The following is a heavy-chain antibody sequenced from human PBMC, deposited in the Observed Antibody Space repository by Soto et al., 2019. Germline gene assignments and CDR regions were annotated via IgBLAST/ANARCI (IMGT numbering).Heavy chain of an antibody. D-gene: IGHD2-2*01. Sequence: QITLKESGPTLVKPTQTLTLTCNVSGVSLSTGGVGVGWIRQPPGKALEWLALIYWDDDQRSSPSLKSRLTLTTDTSKNQVLLTMTNMPPQDTAPYSCATMRAAMFDYWGQGTLVTVSS. J-gene: IGHJ4*02. CDR3: ATMRAAMFDY. CDR1: GVSLSTGGVG. V-gene: IGHV2-5*02. CDR2: IYWDDDQ.